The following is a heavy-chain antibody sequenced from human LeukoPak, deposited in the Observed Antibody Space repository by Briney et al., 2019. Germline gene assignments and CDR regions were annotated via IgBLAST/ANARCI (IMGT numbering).Heavy chain of an antibody. D-gene: IGHD1-26*01. J-gene: IGHJ4*02. CDR3: AKNGFRRGSYSHFDY. V-gene: IGHV3-9*01. Sequence: GGSLRLSCTASGFTFDDYAMHWVRQAPGKGLEWVSGISWNSDYIGYADSVKGRFTISRDNAKNSLYLQVNSLRAEDTALYYCAKNGFRRGSYSHFDYWGQGTLVTVSS. CDR2: ISWNSDYI. CDR1: GFTFDDYA.